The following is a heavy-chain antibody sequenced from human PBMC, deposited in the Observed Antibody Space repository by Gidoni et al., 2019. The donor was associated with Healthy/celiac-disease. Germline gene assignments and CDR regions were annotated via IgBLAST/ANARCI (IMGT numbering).Heavy chain of an antibody. CDR1: SYG. CDR3: ARWRSLGATTYNWFDP. CDR2: IWYDGSNK. V-gene: IGHV3-33*01. Sequence: SYGMHWVRQAPGKGLEWVAVIWYDGSNKYYADSVKGRFTISRDNSKNTLYLQMNSLRAEDTAVYYCARWRSLGATTYNWFDPWGQGTLVTVSS. D-gene: IGHD1-26*01. J-gene: IGHJ5*02.